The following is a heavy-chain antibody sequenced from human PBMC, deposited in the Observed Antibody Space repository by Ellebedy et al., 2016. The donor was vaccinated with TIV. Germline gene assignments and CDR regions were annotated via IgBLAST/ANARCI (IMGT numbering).Heavy chain of an antibody. CDR2: ISGAGGRT. V-gene: IGHV3-23*01. Sequence: GGSLRLSCAASGFTFSSYSMTWVRQAPGKGLQWVSAISGAGGRTYYADSVKGRFTISRDYSQNTLYLQMNSLRAEDTALYYCAKTIHYSDTSGYRYYFDYWGQGTLVTVSS. CDR1: GFTFSSYS. D-gene: IGHD3-22*01. CDR3: AKTIHYSDTSGYRYYFDY. J-gene: IGHJ4*02.